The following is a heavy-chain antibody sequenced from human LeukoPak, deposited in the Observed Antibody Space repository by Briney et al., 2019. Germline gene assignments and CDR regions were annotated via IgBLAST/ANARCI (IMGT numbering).Heavy chain of an antibody. D-gene: IGHD4-17*01. Sequence: PSETLSLTCTVSGGSIGSGGYYWSWIRQHPGKGLEWIGYIYYGGSTYYNPSLKSRVTISVDTSKNQFSLKLSSVTAADTAVYYCARDGNYGEPPYYYGMDVWGQGTTVTVSS. J-gene: IGHJ6*02. V-gene: IGHV4-31*03. CDR2: IYYGGST. CDR3: ARDGNYGEPPYYYGMDV. CDR1: GGSIGSGGYY.